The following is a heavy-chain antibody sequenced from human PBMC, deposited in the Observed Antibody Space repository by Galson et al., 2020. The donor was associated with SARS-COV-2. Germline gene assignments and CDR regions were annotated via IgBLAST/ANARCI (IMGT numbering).Heavy chain of an antibody. J-gene: IGHJ4*02. Sequence: SETLSLTCAVYGGSFSGYYWSWIRRPPGKGLEWIGEINHSGSTNYNPSLKSRVTISLDTSKNQFSLKLSSVTATDTAVYYCARVRSYDSSGYYQDYWGQGTLVTVSS. V-gene: IGHV4-34*01. CDR3: ARVRSYDSSGYYQDY. CDR2: INHSGST. D-gene: IGHD3-22*01. CDR1: GGSFSGYY.